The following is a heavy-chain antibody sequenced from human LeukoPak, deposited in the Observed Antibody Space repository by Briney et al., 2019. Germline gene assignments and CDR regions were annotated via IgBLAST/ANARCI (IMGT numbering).Heavy chain of an antibody. CDR2: IYYSGST. CDR3: ARNSPRGYAHAFDI. Sequence: KPSETLSLTCTVSGGSISSYYWSWIRQPPGKGLEWIGYIYYSGSTNYNPSLKSRVTISVDPSKNQFSLKLISVTAADTAVYYCARNSPRGYAHAFDIWGQGTMVTVSS. J-gene: IGHJ3*02. D-gene: IGHD5-12*01. CDR1: GGSISSYY. V-gene: IGHV4-59*01.